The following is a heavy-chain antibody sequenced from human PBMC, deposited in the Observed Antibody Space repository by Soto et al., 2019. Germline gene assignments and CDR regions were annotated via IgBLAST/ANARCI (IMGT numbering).Heavy chain of an antibody. CDR3: ANYSYRENISCYKGFHY. CDR2: ISSNGGST. D-gene: IGHD2-2*02. J-gene: IGHJ4*02. V-gene: IGHV3-64*01. CDR1: GFTFSSSA. Sequence: GGSLRLSCAASGFTFSSSAMHWVRQAPGKGLEYVSAISSNGGSTYYTNSVKGRFTIFRDNSKNTLYLQMGSLRAEDMAMYYCANYSYRENISCYKGFHYWGQGTLVTVSS.